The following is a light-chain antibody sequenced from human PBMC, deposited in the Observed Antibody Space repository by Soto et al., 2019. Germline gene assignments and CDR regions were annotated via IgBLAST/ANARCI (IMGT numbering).Light chain of an antibody. Sequence: ENVLTQSPGTLSLSPGERATLSCRASQSVSSNYVAWYQQKPGQAPRLLIYGASSRATGIPDRFSGSGSGTDFTLTISRLEPEDFAVYYCQQYGGSPTWTFGQGTKVEIK. CDR1: QSVSSNY. J-gene: IGKJ1*01. V-gene: IGKV3-20*01. CDR2: GAS. CDR3: QQYGGSPTWT.